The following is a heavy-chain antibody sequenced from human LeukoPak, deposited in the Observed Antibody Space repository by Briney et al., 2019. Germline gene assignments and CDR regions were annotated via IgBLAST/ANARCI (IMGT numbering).Heavy chain of an antibody. CDR3: ATEDVVGASSH. J-gene: IGHJ4*02. CDR2: INPSGGST. D-gene: IGHD1-26*01. Sequence: ASVKVSCKASGYTFTSYYMHWVRQAPGQGLEWMGIINPSGGSTSYAQKFQGRVTMTRDTSINTAYMELSTLRSDDTAMYYCATEDVVGASSHWGQGTLVAVSS. V-gene: IGHV1-46*01. CDR1: GYTFTSYY.